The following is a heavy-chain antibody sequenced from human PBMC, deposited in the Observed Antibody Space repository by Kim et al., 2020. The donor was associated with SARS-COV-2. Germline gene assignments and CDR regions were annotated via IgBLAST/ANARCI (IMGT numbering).Heavy chain of an antibody. D-gene: IGHD2-21*01. Sequence: GGSLRLSCTTSGFTFFGHAMSWVRQAPGKGLEWLSSIDGSDGTTYYVDSVKGRFSISRDDSRNTLYLQMSALRADDTATYYCLKGGWGWIWDYWGQGTLVTVSS. J-gene: IGHJ4*02. CDR1: GFTFFGHA. CDR3: LKGGWGWIWDY. CDR2: IDGSDGTT. V-gene: IGHV3-23*01.